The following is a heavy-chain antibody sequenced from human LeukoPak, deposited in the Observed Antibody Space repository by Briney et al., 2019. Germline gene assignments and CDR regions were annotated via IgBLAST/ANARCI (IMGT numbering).Heavy chain of an antibody. CDR2: IRYDGSNK. CDR3: AKRRGATTGSSYFDY. V-gene: IGHV3-30*02. D-gene: IGHD1-26*01. CDR1: EFTFSSNA. J-gene: IGHJ4*02. Sequence: PGRSLRLSCAASEFTFSSNAMHWVRQAPGKGLEWVAFIRYDGSNKYYADSVKGRFTISRDNSKNTLYLQMNSLRAEDTAVYYCAKRRGATTGSSYFDYWGQGTLVTVSS.